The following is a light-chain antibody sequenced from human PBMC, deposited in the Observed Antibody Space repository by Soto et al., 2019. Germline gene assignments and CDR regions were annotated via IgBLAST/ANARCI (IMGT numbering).Light chain of an antibody. Sequence: QSALTQPASVSGSPGQSITLSCTGTSSDVGDYNYVSWYQQHPGKAPRLIIYEVSYRPSGVSNRFSGSKSGNMASLTISGLQAEDEADYYCSSYASSSTWVFGGGTQLTVL. CDR1: SSDVGDYNY. J-gene: IGLJ3*02. CDR3: SSYASSSTWV. CDR2: EVS. V-gene: IGLV2-14*01.